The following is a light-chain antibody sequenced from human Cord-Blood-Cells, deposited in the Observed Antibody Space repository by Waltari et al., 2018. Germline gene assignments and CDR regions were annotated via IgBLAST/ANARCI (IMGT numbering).Light chain of an antibody. V-gene: IGKV1-39*01. CDR3: QQSYSTTWT. CDR2: APS. CDR1: QSICSD. J-gene: IGKJ1*01. Sequence: DIQMTQSPSSRSASVGDRVTITCQASQSICSDLNWYQQKPEKAPKLLIYAPSSVQGGVPSRFSGSGSGTDFTLTISSLQPEDFATYYCQQSYSTTWTFGQGTKVEIK.